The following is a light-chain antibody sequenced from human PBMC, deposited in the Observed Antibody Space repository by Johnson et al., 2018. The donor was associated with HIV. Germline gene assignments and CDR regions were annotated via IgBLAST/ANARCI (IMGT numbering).Light chain of an antibody. V-gene: IGLV1-51*02. J-gene: IGLJ1*01. CDR1: SSNIGNNY. CDR3: GTWDSSLSAHYV. CDR2: KND. Sequence: SVLTQPPSVSAAPGQKVTISCSGSSSNIGNNYVSWYQQLPGTAPKLLIYKNDKRPSGIPDRFSGSKSGTSATLALTGLQTGDEADYYCGTWDSSLSAHYVFGTGTKVTVL.